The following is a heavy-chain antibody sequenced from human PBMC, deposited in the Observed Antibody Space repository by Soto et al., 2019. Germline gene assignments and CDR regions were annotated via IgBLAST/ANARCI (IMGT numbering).Heavy chain of an antibody. J-gene: IGHJ5*02. V-gene: IGHV3-33*06. CDR3: AKRKTSPLTYYDFWSGYYT. CDR2: IWYDGSNK. CDR1: GFTFSSYG. Sequence: PGGSLRLSCAASGFTFSSYGMHWVRQAPGKGLEWVAVIWYDGSNKYYADSVKGRFTISRDNSKNTLYLQMNSLRAEDTAVYYCAKRKTSPLTYYDFWSGYYTWGQGTLVTVSS. D-gene: IGHD3-3*01.